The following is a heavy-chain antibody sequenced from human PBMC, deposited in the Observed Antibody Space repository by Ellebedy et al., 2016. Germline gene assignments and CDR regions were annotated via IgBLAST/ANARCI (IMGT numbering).Heavy chain of an antibody. CDR3: ARTPEYTFGYYYGMDV. CDR2: IIPIFGTA. J-gene: IGHJ6*02. Sequence: SVKVSCXASGGTFSSYAISWVRQAPGQGLEWMGGIIPIFGTANYAQKFQGRVTITADESTSTAYMELSSLRSEDTAVYYCARTPEYTFGYYYGMDVWGQGTTVTVSS. D-gene: IGHD6-6*01. CDR1: GGTFSSYA. V-gene: IGHV1-69*13.